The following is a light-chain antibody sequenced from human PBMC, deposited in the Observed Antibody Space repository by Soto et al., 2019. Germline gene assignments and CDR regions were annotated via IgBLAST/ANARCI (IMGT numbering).Light chain of an antibody. CDR2: DAS. CDR3: HQRGAWPLT. Sequence: ITLTQSPGTLSLSPGERATLSCRASQSVTNSLAWFQQKPGQAPRLLIYDASKRPSGVPARFSGSGSGTDFTLHISSLEPEDFAVYYCHQRGAWPLTFGGGTTVEI. CDR1: QSVTNS. J-gene: IGKJ4*01. V-gene: IGKV3-11*01.